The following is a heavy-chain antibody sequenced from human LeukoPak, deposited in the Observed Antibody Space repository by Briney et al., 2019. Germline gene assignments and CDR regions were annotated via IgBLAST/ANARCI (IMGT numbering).Heavy chain of an antibody. Sequence: ASVKVSCKASGYTFTGYYMHWVRRAPGQGLEWMGRINPNSGGTNYAQKFQGRVTMTRDTSISTAYMELSRLRSDDTAVYYCARADCSSTSCLNAFDIWGQGTMVTVSS. CDR1: GYTFTGYY. CDR2: INPNSGGT. D-gene: IGHD2-2*01. J-gene: IGHJ3*02. CDR3: ARADCSSTSCLNAFDI. V-gene: IGHV1-2*06.